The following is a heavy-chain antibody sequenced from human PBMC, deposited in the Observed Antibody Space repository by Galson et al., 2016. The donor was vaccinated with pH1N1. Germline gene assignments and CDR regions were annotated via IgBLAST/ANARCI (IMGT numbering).Heavy chain of an antibody. CDR1: GYTFINYG. D-gene: IGHD3-10*01. Sequence: SVKVSCKASGYTFINYGISWVRQAPGQGLEWMGWISAHNDNTNYAQKLQGRVTMTTDTSTSTASMALRSLTSDDTAVYYCAREENYYGSGTYDSLNLGMDVWGQGTTVTVSS. CDR3: AREENYYGSGTYDSLNLGMDV. J-gene: IGHJ6*02. V-gene: IGHV1-18*01. CDR2: ISAHNDNT.